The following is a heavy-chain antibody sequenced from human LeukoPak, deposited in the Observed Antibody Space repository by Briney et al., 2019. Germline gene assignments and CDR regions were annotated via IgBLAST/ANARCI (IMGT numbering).Heavy chain of an antibody. V-gene: IGHV4-59*12. Sequence: SETLSLTCTVSGGSISSYYWSWIRQPPGKGLEWIGYIYYSGSTNYNPSLKSRVTISVDTSKNQFSLKLSSVTAAVTAVYYCARDSSSWKNWFDPWGQGTLVTVSS. D-gene: IGHD6-13*01. J-gene: IGHJ5*02. CDR2: IYYSGST. CDR3: ARDSSSWKNWFDP. CDR1: GGSISSYY.